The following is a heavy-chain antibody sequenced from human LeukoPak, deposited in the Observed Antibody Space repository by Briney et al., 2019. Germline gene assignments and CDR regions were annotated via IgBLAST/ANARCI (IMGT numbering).Heavy chain of an antibody. CDR3: ARVPLYGSGSLYYYYGMDV. V-gene: IGHV4-59*12. CDR1: GGSISSYY. D-gene: IGHD3-10*01. Sequence: SETLSLTCTVSGGSISSYYWSWIRQPPGKGLEYIGYIYYSGSTNYNPSLKSRVTISIDTSKNQFSLKLSSVAAADTAVYYCARVPLYGSGSLYYYYGMDVWGQGTTVTVSS. CDR2: IYYSGST. J-gene: IGHJ6*02.